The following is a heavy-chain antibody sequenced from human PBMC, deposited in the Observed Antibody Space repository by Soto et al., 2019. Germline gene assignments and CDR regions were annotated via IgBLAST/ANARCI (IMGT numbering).Heavy chain of an antibody. CDR3: ARHALLGYGSSGYYPGY. CDR2: IYPGDSDT. Sequence: GESLKISCKGSGYSFTSYWLGWVRQMPGKGLEWMGIIYPGDSDTRYSPSFQGPVTISADKSISTAYLQWSSLKASDTAMYYCARHALLGYGSSGYYPGYWGQGTLVTVSS. CDR1: GYSFTSYW. D-gene: IGHD3-22*01. V-gene: IGHV5-51*01. J-gene: IGHJ4*02.